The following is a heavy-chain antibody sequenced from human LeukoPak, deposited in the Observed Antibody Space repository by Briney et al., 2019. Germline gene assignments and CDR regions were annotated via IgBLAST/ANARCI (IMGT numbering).Heavy chain of an antibody. CDR1: GGSISSYY. CDR3: ARHRDDCDYYGMDV. CDR2: IYYSGST. Sequence: SETLSLTCTVSGGSISSYYWSWIRQPPGKGLEWIGYIYYSGSTNYNPSLKSRVTISVDTSKNQLSLNLSSVTAADTAVYYCARHRDDCDYYGMDVWGQGTTVTVSS. D-gene: IGHD5-24*01. J-gene: IGHJ6*02. V-gene: IGHV4-59*08.